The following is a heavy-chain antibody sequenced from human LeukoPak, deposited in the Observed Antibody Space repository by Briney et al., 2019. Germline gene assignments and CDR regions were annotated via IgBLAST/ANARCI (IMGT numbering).Heavy chain of an antibody. CDR2: INHSGST. CDR1: GGSISSGGYY. Sequence: SETLSLTCTVSGGSISSGGYYWSWIRQPPGKGLEWIGEINHSGSTNYNPSLKSRVTISVDTSKNQFSLKLSSVTAADTAVYYCARRSMVRGVNWDYWGQGTLVTVSS. J-gene: IGHJ4*02. CDR3: ARRSMVRGVNWDY. D-gene: IGHD3-10*01. V-gene: IGHV4-39*07.